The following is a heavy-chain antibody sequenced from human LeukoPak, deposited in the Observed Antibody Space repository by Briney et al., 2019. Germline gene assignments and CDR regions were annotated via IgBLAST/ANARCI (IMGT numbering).Heavy chain of an antibody. V-gene: IGHV3-9*01. CDR1: GFTFDDYA. Sequence: GGSLRLSCAASGFTFDDYAMHSVRHAPGKCLEWVSGISWNSGSIGYADSVKGRFTISRDNAKNSLYLQMNSLRAEDTALYYCAKDIIRHKYNWNAFDYWGQGTLVTVSS. CDR2: ISWNSGSI. J-gene: IGHJ4*02. D-gene: IGHD1-20*01. CDR3: AKDIIRHKYNWNAFDY.